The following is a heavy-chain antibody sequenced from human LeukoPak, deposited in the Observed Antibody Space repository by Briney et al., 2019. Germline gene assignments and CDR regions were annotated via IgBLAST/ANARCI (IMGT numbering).Heavy chain of an antibody. CDR2: ISSSISYI. Sequence: PGGSLRLSCAASGFTFSSYSMYWVRQAPGGGLEWVSSISSSISYIYYADSVKGRFTISRDNAKNSLYLQMNSLRAEDTAVYYCARDVAGTTLGGHDYWGQGTLVTVSS. CDR1: GFTFSSYS. V-gene: IGHV3-21*01. J-gene: IGHJ4*02. D-gene: IGHD1-7*01. CDR3: ARDVAGTTLGGHDY.